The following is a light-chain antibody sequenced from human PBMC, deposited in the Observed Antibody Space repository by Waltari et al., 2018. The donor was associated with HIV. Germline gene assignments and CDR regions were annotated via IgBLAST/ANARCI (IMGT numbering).Light chain of an antibody. J-gene: IGKJ1*01. CDR1: QSVSSN. Sequence: EVVMTQSPATLSVSPGERAALACRASQSVSSNLAWYQQKPGQAPRLLIYAASTRATGVPVRISGSGSGTEFTLTISSLQSEDFAVYYCQQYNDWPRTFGQGTKVEIE. CDR2: AAS. V-gene: IGKV3-15*01. CDR3: QQYNDWPRT.